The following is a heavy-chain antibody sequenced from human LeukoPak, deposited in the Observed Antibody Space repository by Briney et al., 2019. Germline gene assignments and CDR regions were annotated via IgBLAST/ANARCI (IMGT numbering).Heavy chain of an antibody. CDR1: GYTFTSYG. D-gene: IGHD6-19*01. V-gene: IGHV1-18*01. CDR2: ISAYNGNT. J-gene: IGHJ5*02. Sequence: ASVKVSCKASGYTFTSYGISWVRQAPGQGLEWMGWISAYNGNTNYAQKFQGRVTMTEDTSTDTAYMELSSLRSEDTAVYYCATAVAGNNWFDPWGQGTLVTVSS. CDR3: ATAVAGNNWFDP.